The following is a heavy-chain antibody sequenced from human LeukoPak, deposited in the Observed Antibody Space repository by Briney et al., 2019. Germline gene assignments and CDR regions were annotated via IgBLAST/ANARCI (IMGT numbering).Heavy chain of an antibody. D-gene: IGHD6-19*01. CDR3: ASGKLRVAVAGTDY. CDR1: GYTFTSYG. J-gene: IGHJ4*02. V-gene: IGHV1-18*01. Sequence: GASVKVSCKASGYTFTSYGISWVRQAPGQGLEWMGWISAYNGNTNYAQKLQGRVTMTTDTSTSTAYMELRSLRSEDTAVYYCASGKLRVAVAGTDYWGQGTLVTVTS. CDR2: ISAYNGNT.